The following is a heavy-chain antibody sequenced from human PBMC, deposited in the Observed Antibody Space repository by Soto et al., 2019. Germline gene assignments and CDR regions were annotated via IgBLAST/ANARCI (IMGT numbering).Heavy chain of an antibody. J-gene: IGHJ6*02. V-gene: IGHV4-4*07. CDR3: ARGRSSGWYTSYYGMDV. CDR2: IYTSGST. CDR1: GGSISSYY. Sequence: SETLSLTCTVSGGSISSYYRSWIRQPAGKGLEWIGRIYTSGSTNYNPSLKSRVTMSVDTSKNQFSLKLSSVTAADTAVYYCARGRSSGWYTSYYGMDVWGQGTTVTVS. D-gene: IGHD6-19*01.